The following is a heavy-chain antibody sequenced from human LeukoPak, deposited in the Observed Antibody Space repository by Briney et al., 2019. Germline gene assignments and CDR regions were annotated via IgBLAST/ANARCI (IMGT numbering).Heavy chain of an antibody. CDR3: ARALLDSTMYGLSFDP. J-gene: IGHJ5*02. Sequence: SETLSLTCAVYGGSFSGYYWSWIRQPPGKGLEWIGDINHSGSTNYNPSLNSRVSISVATPKNQSSLKLSSATAADMAVYYCARALLDSTMYGLSFDPWGQGTLVTVSS. CDR2: INHSGST. CDR1: GGSFSGYY. D-gene: IGHD3-10*02. V-gene: IGHV4-34*01.